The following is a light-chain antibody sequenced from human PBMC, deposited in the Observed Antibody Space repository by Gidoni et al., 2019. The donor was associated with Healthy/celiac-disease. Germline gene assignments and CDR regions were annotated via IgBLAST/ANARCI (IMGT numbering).Light chain of an antibody. CDR2: GAY. CDR1: NSVSSN. J-gene: IGKJ4*01. Sequence: EIVMTQSPATLSVSPGERATLSCRASNSVSSNLAWYQQKPGQAPRLLIYGAYTRATVIPARFSGSVSGTEFTLTISSLQSEDFAVYYCQQYNNWPGTFGGGTKVEIK. CDR3: QQYNNWPGT. V-gene: IGKV3-15*01.